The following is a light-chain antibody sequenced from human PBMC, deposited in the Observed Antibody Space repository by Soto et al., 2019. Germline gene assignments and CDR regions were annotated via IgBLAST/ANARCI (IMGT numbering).Light chain of an antibody. CDR2: DVS. J-gene: IGLJ1*01. Sequence: QSALTQPASVSGSPGQSITISCTGTSSDVGGYIYVSWYQQHPGKAPKLMIFDVSNRPSGVSDRFSGSKSGNTASLTISGLQAEDEAVYYCSSYTSSSTLVFGTGTKVTVL. V-gene: IGLV2-14*01. CDR1: SSDVGGYIY. CDR3: SSYTSSSTLV.